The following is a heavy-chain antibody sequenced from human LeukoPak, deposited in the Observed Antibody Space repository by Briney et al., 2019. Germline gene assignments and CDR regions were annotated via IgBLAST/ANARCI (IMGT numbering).Heavy chain of an antibody. CDR1: GFTFGEYA. J-gene: IGHJ3*02. CDR3: AKDGLESALPSAFDI. Sequence: GWSLRLSCADSGFTFGEYAMHWVRQAPGKGLERVSGISRNSGSIDYADSVKGRFTISTDNAKTSLYLQMHTLTAHAPAFYSCAKDGLESALPSAFDICGQGPMLTVSS. CDR2: ISRNSGSI. D-gene: IGHD1-26*01. V-gene: IGHV3-9*01.